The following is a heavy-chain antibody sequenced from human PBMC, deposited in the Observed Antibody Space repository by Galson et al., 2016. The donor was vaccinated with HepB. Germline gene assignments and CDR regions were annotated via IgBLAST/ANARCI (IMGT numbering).Heavy chain of an antibody. D-gene: IGHD5-12*01. CDR3: AKVRYSGYDLFDY. Sequence: SLRLSCAASGFTFSSYGMHWVRQAPGKGLEWVAVITYDGSNKYYADSVKGRFTISRDNSKNTLFLQMNSLRAEDTAVYYCAKVRYSGYDLFDYWGQGTLVTVSS. CDR1: GFTFSSYG. V-gene: IGHV3-30*18. CDR2: ITYDGSNK. J-gene: IGHJ4*02.